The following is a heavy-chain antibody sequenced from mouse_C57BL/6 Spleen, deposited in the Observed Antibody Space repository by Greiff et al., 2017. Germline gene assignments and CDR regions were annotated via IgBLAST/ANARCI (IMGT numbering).Heavy chain of an antibody. J-gene: IGHJ2*01. CDR3: ARDYYGSYYFDY. V-gene: IGHV5-16*01. CDR2: INYDGSST. CDR1: GFTFSDYY. Sequence: EVQLMESEGGLVQPGSSMKLSCTASGFTFSDYYMAWVRQVPEKGLEWVANINYDGSSTYYLDSLKSRFIISRDNAKNLLYLQMSSLKSEDTATYYCARDYYGSYYFDYWGQGTTLTVSS. D-gene: IGHD1-1*01.